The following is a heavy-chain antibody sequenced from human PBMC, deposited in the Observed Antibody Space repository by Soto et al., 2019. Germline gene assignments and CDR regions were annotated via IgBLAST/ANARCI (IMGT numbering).Heavy chain of an antibody. CDR3: AKSYYGDYDHRLLFDK. D-gene: IGHD4-17*01. CDR2: ISGSGSST. V-gene: IGHV3-23*01. J-gene: IGHJ4*02. CDR1: GVPFSGYA. Sequence: GGSLRLSCAASGVPFSGYAINWVRQAPGKGLEWVSIISGSGSSTNYADSVKGRFTISRDNSRDTVYLQMNSLRAEDTAVYYCAKSYYGDYDHRLLFDKWGQGTLVTVSS.